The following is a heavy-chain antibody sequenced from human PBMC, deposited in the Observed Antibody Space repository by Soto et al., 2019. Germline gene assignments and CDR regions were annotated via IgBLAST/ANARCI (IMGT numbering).Heavy chain of an antibody. CDR3: ARSTGSYRPFDF. CDR2: ISEGGTI. CDR1: GFTFSSYE. D-gene: IGHD2-8*02. V-gene: IGHV3-48*03. Sequence: VQLVESGGGLVQPGGSLRLSCAASGFTFSSYEMNWVRQAPGKGPEWVSHISEGGTIYYADSVKGRFSISRDNAKNSVFLQMNSLRAEDTAVYYCARSTGSYRPFDFWGQGTLVTVSS. J-gene: IGHJ4*02.